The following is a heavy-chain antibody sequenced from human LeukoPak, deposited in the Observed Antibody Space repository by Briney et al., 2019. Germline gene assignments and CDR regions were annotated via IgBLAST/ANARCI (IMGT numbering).Heavy chain of an antibody. CDR3: ARDIVYCSSTSCYEYFDY. J-gene: IGHJ4*02. Sequence: SETLSLTCTVSGGSISSGGYYWSWIRQHPGKGLEWIGYIYYSGSTYNNPSLKSRVTISVDTSKNQFSLKLSSVTAADTAVYYCARDIVYCSSTSCYEYFDYWGQGTLVTVSS. CDR1: GGSISSGGYY. D-gene: IGHD2-2*01. CDR2: IYYSGST. V-gene: IGHV4-31*03.